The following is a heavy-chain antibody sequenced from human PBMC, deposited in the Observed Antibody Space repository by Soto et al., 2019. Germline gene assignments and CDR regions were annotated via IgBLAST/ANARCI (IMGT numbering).Heavy chain of an antibody. CDR3: ARDYGGPFDY. CDR2: IYCSVST. V-gene: IGHV4-59*01. CDR1: GGSISGYY. Sequence: QVQLQESGPGLVKPSETLSLTCTVSGGSISGYYWSWIRQPPGKGLEWIGCIYCSVSTNYNPSLKSRVTISVDPSKNPFSLKLSSVTAADTAVYSCARDYGGPFDYWGQGTLVTVSS. D-gene: IGHD4-17*01. J-gene: IGHJ4*02.